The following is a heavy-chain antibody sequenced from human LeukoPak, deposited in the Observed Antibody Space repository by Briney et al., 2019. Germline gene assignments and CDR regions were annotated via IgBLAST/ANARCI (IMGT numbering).Heavy chain of an antibody. CDR3: AKRMSRGAVAALFDY. Sequence: GGSLRLSCAASGFTFSSYAMSWVRQAPGKGLEWVSAISGSGGSTCYADSVKGRFTISRDNSKNTLYLQMNSLRAEDTAVYYCAKRMSRGAVAALFDYWGQGTLVTVSS. D-gene: IGHD6-19*01. V-gene: IGHV3-23*01. CDR2: ISGSGGST. J-gene: IGHJ4*02. CDR1: GFTFSSYA.